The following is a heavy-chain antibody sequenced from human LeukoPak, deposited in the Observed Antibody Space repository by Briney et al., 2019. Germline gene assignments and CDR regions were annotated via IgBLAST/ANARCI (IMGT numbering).Heavy chain of an antibody. CDR1: GFTFSNYA. CDR3: VKGLATSASHAY. CDR2: ISDSGDRT. D-gene: IGHD1-26*01. Sequence: GGSLRLSCAASGFTFSNYAMTWVRQAPGKGLERVSGISDSGDRTYYADSVKGRFTISRDNSKNILYLQMNSLRVEDTALYSCVKGLATSASHAYWGQGTLVTVSS. V-gene: IGHV3-23*01. J-gene: IGHJ4*02.